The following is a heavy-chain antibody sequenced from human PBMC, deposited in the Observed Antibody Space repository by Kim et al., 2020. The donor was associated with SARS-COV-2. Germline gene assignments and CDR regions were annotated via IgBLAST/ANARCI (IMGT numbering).Heavy chain of an antibody. D-gene: IGHD2-21*02. CDR2: INPSEGNA. CDR1: GYTFSSYF. J-gene: IGHJ4*02. Sequence: ASVKVSCKTSGYTFSSYFIHWVRQAPGQGLEWMAIINPSEGNATYAQNFQGRVTVTRDTSPSTVYLEVNSLRYEDAAVYYCARAGDDDLSQYFDSWGQGTQVTVSS. CDR3: ARAGDDDLSQYFDS. V-gene: IGHV1-46*01.